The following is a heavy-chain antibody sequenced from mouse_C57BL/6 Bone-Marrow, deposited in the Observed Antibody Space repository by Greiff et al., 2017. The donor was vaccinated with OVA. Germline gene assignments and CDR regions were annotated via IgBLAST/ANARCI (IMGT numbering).Heavy chain of an antibody. Sequence: EVKLMESGGDLVKPGGSLKLSCAASGFTFSSYGLSWVRQTPDKRLEWVATISSGGSYTYYPDSVKGRFTISRDNAKNTLYLQMSSLKSEDTAMYYCARLETGTRYFDVWGTGTTVTVSS. CDR3: ARLETGTRYFDV. CDR1: GFTFSSYG. D-gene: IGHD4-1*01. V-gene: IGHV5-6*01. CDR2: ISSGGSYT. J-gene: IGHJ1*03.